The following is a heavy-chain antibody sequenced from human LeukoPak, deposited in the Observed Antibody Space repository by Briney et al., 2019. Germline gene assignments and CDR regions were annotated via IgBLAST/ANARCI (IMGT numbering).Heavy chain of an antibody. D-gene: IGHD3-16*01. CDR2: IYYSGST. Sequence: PSETLSLTCTVSGGSISSHYWSWIRQPPGKGLEWIGCIYYSGSTNYNPSLKSRVTISVDTSKNQFSLKLSSVTAADTAVYYCARQGGVGYVNAFDIWGQGTMVTVS. V-gene: IGHV4-59*08. J-gene: IGHJ3*02. CDR1: GGSISSHY. CDR3: ARQGGVGYVNAFDI.